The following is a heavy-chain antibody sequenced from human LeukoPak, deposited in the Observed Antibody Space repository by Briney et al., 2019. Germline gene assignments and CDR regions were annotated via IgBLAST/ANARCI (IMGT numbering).Heavy chain of an antibody. Sequence: PGGSLRLSCAASGFTFSSYSMNWVRQAPGKGLEWVSSISSSSVYIYYADSLKGRFTISRDNAKNSLYLQMNSLRAEDTAVHYCARENHTPRGYCSSTSCSDYYMDVWGKGTTVTVSS. CDR3: ARENHTPRGYCSSTSCSDYYMDV. J-gene: IGHJ6*03. D-gene: IGHD2-2*01. V-gene: IGHV3-21*01. CDR1: GFTFSSYS. CDR2: ISSSSVYI.